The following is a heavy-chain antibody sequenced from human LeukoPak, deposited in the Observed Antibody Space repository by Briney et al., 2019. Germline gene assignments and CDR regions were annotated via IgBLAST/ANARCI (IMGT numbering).Heavy chain of an antibody. J-gene: IGHJ4*02. CDR3: GRDRHWNQGNFDY. CDR1: GYTITGYY. D-gene: IGHD1-1*01. CDR2: INPNNGGT. V-gene: IGHV1-2*02. Sequence: ASVKLSCKAFGYTITGYYIHWVRQAHGQGLEWMGWINPNNGGTNSAQKFQGRVTMTRDTSSGTAYMELNRLTYDDTAVYYCGRDRHWNQGNFDYWGQGTLVTVSS.